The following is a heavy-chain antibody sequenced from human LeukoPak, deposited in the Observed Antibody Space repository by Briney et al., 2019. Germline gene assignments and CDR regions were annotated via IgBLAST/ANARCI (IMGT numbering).Heavy chain of an antibody. CDR3: ARDYARPADAFDI. V-gene: IGHV4-61*02. D-gene: IGHD2-2*01. CDR1: GGSISSGSYY. J-gene: IGHJ3*02. Sequence: PSQTLSLTCTVSGGSISSGSYYWSWIRQPAGKGLEWIGRIYTSGSTNYNPSLKSRVTISVDTSKNQFSLKLSSVTAADTAVYYCARDYARPADAFDIWGQGTMVTVSS. CDR2: IYTSGST.